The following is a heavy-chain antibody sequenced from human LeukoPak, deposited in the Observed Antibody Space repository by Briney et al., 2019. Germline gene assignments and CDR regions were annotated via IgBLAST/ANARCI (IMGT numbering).Heavy chain of an antibody. J-gene: IGHJ4*02. V-gene: IGHV4-59*01. CDR1: GGSISSYY. CDR2: LFYSGST. CDR3: ATVAVIRGVTYFDY. D-gene: IGHD3-10*01. Sequence: ASETLSLTCTVSGGSISSYYWSWIRQPPGKGLEWIAYLFYSGSTYYNPSLESRVTISVDTSKNQFSLKLRSVTAADTAVYYCATVAVIRGVTYFDYWGQGTLVTVSS.